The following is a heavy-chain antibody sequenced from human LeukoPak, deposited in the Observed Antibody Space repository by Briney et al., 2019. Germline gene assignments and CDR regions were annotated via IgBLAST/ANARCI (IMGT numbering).Heavy chain of an antibody. D-gene: IGHD3-10*01. CDR1: GGSISSGDYY. CDR3: ARWDYGSGAYYLSDY. J-gene: IGHJ4*02. CDR2: IYYSGST. Sequence: SETLSLTCTDSGGSISSGDYYWSWIRQPPGKGLEWIGYIYYSGSTYYNPSLKSRVTISVDTSKNQFSLRLSSVTAADTAVYYCARWDYGSGAYYLSDYWGQGTLVTVSS. V-gene: IGHV4-30-4*08.